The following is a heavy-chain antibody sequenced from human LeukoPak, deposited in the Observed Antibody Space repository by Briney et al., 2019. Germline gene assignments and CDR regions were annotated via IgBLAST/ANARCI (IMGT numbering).Heavy chain of an antibody. D-gene: IGHD3-22*01. CDR1: GFTFSSYA. Sequence: GGSLRLSCAASGFTFSSYAMHWVRQAPGKGLEWVAVISYDGSNKYYADSVKGRFTISRDNSKNTLYLQMNSLRAEDTAVYYCASDSSGYYSLPVDYWGQGTLVTVSS. J-gene: IGHJ4*02. V-gene: IGHV3-30*04. CDR2: ISYDGSNK. CDR3: ASDSSGYYSLPVDY.